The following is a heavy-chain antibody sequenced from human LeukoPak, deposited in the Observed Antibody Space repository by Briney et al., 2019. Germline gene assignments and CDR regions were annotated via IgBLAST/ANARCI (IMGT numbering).Heavy chain of an antibody. CDR2: INSDGSST. J-gene: IGHJ4*02. D-gene: IGHD3-16*02. V-gene: IGHV3-74*01. CDR3: ARVYYDYVWGSYPPFDY. CDR1: GVTFSSYW. Sequence: GSLSLSCAASGVTFSSYWMHWVRQAPGKGLVWVSRINSDGSSTSYADSVKGRFTISRDNAKNTLYLQMNSLRAEDTAEYYCARVYYDYVWGSYPPFDYWGQGTLVTVSS.